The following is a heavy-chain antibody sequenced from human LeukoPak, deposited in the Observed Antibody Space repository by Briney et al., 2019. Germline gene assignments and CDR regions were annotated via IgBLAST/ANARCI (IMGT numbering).Heavy chain of an antibody. V-gene: IGHV1-2*02. CDR2: INPNSGGT. CDR3: ARVYGRHYYYYYMDV. CDR1: GYTFTGYY. J-gene: IGHJ6*03. Sequence: ASVKVSCKASGYTFTGYYMHWVRQAPGQGLEWMGWINPNSGGTNYAQKFQGRVAMTRDTSISTAYMELSRLRSDDTAVYYCARVYGRHYYYYYMDVWGKGTTVTISS. D-gene: IGHD1-26*01.